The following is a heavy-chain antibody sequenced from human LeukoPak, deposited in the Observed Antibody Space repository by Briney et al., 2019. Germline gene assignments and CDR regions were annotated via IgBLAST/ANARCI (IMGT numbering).Heavy chain of an antibody. J-gene: IGHJ2*01. CDR2: MNPNSANT. D-gene: IGHD3-9*01. CDR3: ARQYNNILTGYHRRELYWYFDL. CDR1: GYTFTSYD. Sequence: ASVKVSCKASGYTFTSYDIDWVRQAPGQGLEWMGWMNPNSANTGYAQKFQGRVTITRNTSISTAYMELSSLRSEDTAVYYCARQYNNILTGYHRRELYWYFDLWGRGTLVTVSS. V-gene: IGHV1-8*03.